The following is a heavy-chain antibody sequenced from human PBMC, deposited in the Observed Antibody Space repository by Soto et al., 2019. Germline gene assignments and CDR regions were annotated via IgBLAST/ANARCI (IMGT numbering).Heavy chain of an antibody. J-gene: IGHJ3*01. CDR2: IYHSGPT. V-gene: IGHV4-30-4*01. CDR1: GVSVSDDDYH. CDR3: AREIRAARGSDVFDV. Sequence: QVQLQESGPGLVTPSQTLSLLCTVTGVSVSDDDYHWGWVRQPPGKGPEWIGGIYHSGPTYYNSSLKSRLTMTVDTSKNQFSLKLTSVTVADTALYFCAREIRAARGSDVFDVWGQGKMVTVSS. D-gene: IGHD6-13*01.